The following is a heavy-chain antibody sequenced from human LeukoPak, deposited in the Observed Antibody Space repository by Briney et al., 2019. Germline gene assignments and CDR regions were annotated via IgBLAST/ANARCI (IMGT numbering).Heavy chain of an antibody. CDR2: IYYSEST. CDR3: ARAYYYDSSGYPDAFDI. V-gene: IGHV4-59*01. J-gene: IGHJ3*02. D-gene: IGHD3-22*01. CDR1: GGSISSYY. Sequence: SETLSLTCTVSGGSISSYYWSWIRQPPGKGLEWIGYIYYSESTNYNPSLKSRVTISVDTSKNQFSLKLSSVTAADTAVYYCARAYYYDSSGYPDAFDIWGQGTMVTVSS.